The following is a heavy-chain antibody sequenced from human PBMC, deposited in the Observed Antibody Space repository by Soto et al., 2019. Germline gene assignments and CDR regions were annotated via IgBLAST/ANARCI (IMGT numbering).Heavy chain of an antibody. D-gene: IGHD6-6*01. CDR3: ARDHGSSSLDAFDI. V-gene: IGHV4-30-4*01. CDR1: GDSIRSGNHY. CDR2: IYYSGST. J-gene: IGHJ3*02. Sequence: SETLSLTCTVSGDSIRSGNHYWSWIRQPPGKGLEWIGYIYYSGSTYYSPSLKSRVTISVDTSKNQFSLKLNSVTAADTAVYYCARDHGSSSLDAFDIWGQGTMVTVSS.